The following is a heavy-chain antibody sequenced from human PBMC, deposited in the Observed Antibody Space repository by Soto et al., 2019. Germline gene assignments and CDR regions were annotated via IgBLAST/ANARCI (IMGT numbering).Heavy chain of an antibody. CDR3: ARNMRAVDAPLPY. D-gene: IGHD5-12*01. V-gene: IGHV4-39*01. CDR1: VVSIRDTIYY. Sequence: SETLSLTCTFPVVSIRDTIYYCGWVRQPPGKGLEWIGSIHYSGSTHYSPSLKSRVTISVDPSKSQFSLNLTSVTPADTSVYYCARNMRAVDAPLPYWGQGTVVNVSS. CDR2: IHYSGST. J-gene: IGHJ4*02.